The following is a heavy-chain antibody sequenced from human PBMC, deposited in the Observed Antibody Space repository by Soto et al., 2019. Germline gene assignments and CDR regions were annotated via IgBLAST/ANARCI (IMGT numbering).Heavy chain of an antibody. CDR3: ARVRGIAAAGYYFDY. V-gene: IGHV4-30-2*01. D-gene: IGHD6-13*01. Sequence: PSETLSLTCAVSGGSISSGGYSWSWIRQPPGKGLEWIGYIYHSGSTYYNPSLKSRVTISVDRSKNQFSLKLSSVTAADTAVYYWARVRGIAAAGYYFDYWGQGTLVTVSS. J-gene: IGHJ4*02. CDR2: IYHSGST. CDR1: GGSISSGGYS.